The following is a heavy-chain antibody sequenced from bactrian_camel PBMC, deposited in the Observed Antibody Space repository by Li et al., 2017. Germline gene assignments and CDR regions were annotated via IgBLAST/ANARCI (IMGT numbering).Heavy chain of an antibody. J-gene: IGHJ6*01. Sequence: HVQLVESGGGLVQPGGSLRLSCVASGFTFSNFVMTWVRQAPGKGLEWVSVMISTGGRTYYADSVKGRFTISKDSAENTLYLQMNSLKPEDTAMYYCAAEASYSGDLFGFWGQGTQVTVS. D-gene: IGHD2*01. CDR3: AAEASYSGDLFGF. CDR2: MISTGGRT. V-gene: IGHV3S39*01. CDR1: GFTFSNFV.